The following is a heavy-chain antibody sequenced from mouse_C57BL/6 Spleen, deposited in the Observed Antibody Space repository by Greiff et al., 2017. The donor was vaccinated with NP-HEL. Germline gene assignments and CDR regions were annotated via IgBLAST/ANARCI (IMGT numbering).Heavy chain of an antibody. Sequence: EVTLVESGGDLVKPGGSLKLSCAASGFTFSSYGMSWVRQTPDKRLEWVATISRAGSYTYYPASVKGRFTISRDNAKNTLYLQMSSLKSEDTAMYYCASPYYSNFHYYAMDYWGQGTSVTVSS. D-gene: IGHD2-5*01. CDR2: ISRAGSYT. J-gene: IGHJ4*01. CDR3: ASPYYSNFHYYAMDY. CDR1: GFTFSSYG. V-gene: IGHV5-6*02.